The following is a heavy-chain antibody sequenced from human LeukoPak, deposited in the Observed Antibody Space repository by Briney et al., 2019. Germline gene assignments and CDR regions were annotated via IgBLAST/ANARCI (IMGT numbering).Heavy chain of an antibody. D-gene: IGHD3-22*01. V-gene: IGHV4-59*01. Sequence: SETLSLTCTVSGGSISNYYWSWIRQPPGKGLEWIGYIYYSGSTNYNPSLKSRVTISVDTSKNQFSLKLSSVTAADTAVYYCARGGYLGPSFDYWGQGTLVTVSS. J-gene: IGHJ4*02. CDR3: ARGGYLGPSFDY. CDR1: GGSISNYY. CDR2: IYYSGST.